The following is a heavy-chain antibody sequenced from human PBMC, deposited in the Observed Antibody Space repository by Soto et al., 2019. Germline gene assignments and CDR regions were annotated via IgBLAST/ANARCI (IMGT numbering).Heavy chain of an antibody. CDR1: GFTFSRYA. CDR2: ISSDGSDK. Sequence: QGQLVESGGGVVQPGRSLRLSCAASGFTFSRYAMHWVRKAPGKGLEWVAVISSDGSDKYYADSVKCRFTIFRDNSKNTLYLQTNSLRAEDTAVYYCARFCISTSCYAYFDYWGQGTLVTVSS. D-gene: IGHD2-2*01. CDR3: ARFCISTSCYAYFDY. V-gene: IGHV3-30-3*01. J-gene: IGHJ4*02.